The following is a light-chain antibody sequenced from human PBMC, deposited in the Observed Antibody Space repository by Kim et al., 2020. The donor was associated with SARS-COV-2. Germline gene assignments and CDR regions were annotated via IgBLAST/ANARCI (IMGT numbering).Light chain of an antibody. V-gene: IGLV3-19*01. CDR2: GKN. Sequence: AVGQTDRITCQGDSLRSYYASAYQQKPGQAPVLVIYGKNNRPSGIPDRFSVSSSGNTASLTITGAQAEDEADYYCNSRDSSGNHVVFGGGTKLTVL. CDR3: NSRDSSGNHVV. CDR1: SLRSYY. J-gene: IGLJ2*01.